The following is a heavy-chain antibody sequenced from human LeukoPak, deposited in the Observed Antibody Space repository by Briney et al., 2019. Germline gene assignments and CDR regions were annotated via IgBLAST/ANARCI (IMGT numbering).Heavy chain of an antibody. CDR1: GGSISNYY. Sequence: SETLPLTCTVSGGSISNYYWSWIRQPPGKGLEWIGYIYYSGSTNYNSSLKSRVTISVDTSKNQFSLKLSSVTAADTAVYYCARDRCSSTSCYTDRVNWFDPWGQGTLVTVSS. D-gene: IGHD2-2*02. CDR2: IYYSGST. J-gene: IGHJ5*02. CDR3: ARDRCSSTSCYTDRVNWFDP. V-gene: IGHV4-59*12.